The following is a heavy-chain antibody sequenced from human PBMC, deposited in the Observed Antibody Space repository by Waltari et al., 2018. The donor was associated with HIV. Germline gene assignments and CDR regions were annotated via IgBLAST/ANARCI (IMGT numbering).Heavy chain of an antibody. V-gene: IGHV3-53*02. D-gene: IGHD3-3*01. J-gene: IGHJ5*02. CDR2: LYGDGTT. Sequence: EVQLVQSGGGVVSPEESVRLSCAVSGTLVSDNYMSWIRQAPGKGLDGVAGLYGDGTTYYADSVKGRFVVSRDKAKNMFFLQMDYPRGADSATYFCARGIRYYAPWGQGVLVSVS. CDR1: GTLVSDNY. CDR3: ARGIRYYAP.